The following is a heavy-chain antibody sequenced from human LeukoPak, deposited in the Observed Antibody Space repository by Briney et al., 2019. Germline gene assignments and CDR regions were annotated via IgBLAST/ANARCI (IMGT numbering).Heavy chain of an antibody. Sequence: ASVKVSCKASGYTFTGYYMHWVRQAPGQGLEWIGWINPNSGGTNFAEKFQGRVTMTRDTSISTAYMELSRLRSDDTAVYYCARGLIWFRELSFDYWGQGTLVTVSS. D-gene: IGHD3-10*01. CDR2: INPNSGGT. V-gene: IGHV1-2*02. CDR1: GYTFTGYY. J-gene: IGHJ4*02. CDR3: ARGLIWFRELSFDY.